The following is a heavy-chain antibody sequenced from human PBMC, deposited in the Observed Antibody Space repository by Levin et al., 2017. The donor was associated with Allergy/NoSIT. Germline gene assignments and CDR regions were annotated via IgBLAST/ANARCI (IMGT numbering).Heavy chain of an antibody. CDR3: ARDYGLIVVVVASLGGWFDP. CDR1: GGTFSSYA. J-gene: IGHJ5*02. Sequence: SVKVSCKASGGTFSSYAISWVRQAPGQGLEWMGRIIPILGIANYAQKFQGRVTITADKSTSTAYMELSSLRSEDTAVYYCARDYGLIVVVVASLGGWFDPWGQGTLVTVSS. V-gene: IGHV1-69*04. D-gene: IGHD2-15*01. CDR2: IIPILGIA.